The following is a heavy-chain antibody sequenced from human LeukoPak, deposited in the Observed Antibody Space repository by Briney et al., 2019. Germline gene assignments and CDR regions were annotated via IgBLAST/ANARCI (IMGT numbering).Heavy chain of an antibody. Sequence: GGSLRLSCAASGFTFSSYGMHWVRQAPGRGLEWVALIWYDGSSKHYADSVRGRFTISRDNSKNTLYLQMNSLRAEDTAVYYCARDFELSHWGQGTLVTVSS. D-gene: IGHD3-16*02. CDR3: ARDFELSH. CDR1: GFTFSSYG. J-gene: IGHJ4*02. CDR2: IWYDGSSK. V-gene: IGHV3-33*01.